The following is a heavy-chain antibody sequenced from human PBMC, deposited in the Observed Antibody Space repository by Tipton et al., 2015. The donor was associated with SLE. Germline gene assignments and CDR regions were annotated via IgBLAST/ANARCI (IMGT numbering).Heavy chain of an antibody. D-gene: IGHD3-3*01. V-gene: IGHV4-34*01. CDR3: ARGPSGDYYYYMDV. Sequence: TLSLTCVVCGDPFSGHYWRWVRQPPGKGLEWIGEINHGGRTNYNPSLKSRVTLSVDTSKNQVSLKVSSVTAADTAVYYCARGPSGDYYYYMDVWGNGTTVTVSS. J-gene: IGHJ6*03. CDR2: INHGGRT. CDR1: GDPFSGHY.